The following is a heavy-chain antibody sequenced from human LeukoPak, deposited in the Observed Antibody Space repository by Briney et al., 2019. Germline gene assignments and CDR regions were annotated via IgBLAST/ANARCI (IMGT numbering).Heavy chain of an antibody. Sequence: ASVKVSCAASGYTFTIYGISWVRQAPGQGREWMGWISAYNGNTNYAQKLQGRVTMTTDTSTSTAYMELRSLRSDDTAVYYCARDIVVVPAAIYYYYYGMDVWGKGTTVTVSS. D-gene: IGHD2-2*01. CDR2: ISAYNGNT. V-gene: IGHV1-18*04. CDR3: ARDIVVVPAAIYYYYYGMDV. CDR1: GYTFTIYG. J-gene: IGHJ6*04.